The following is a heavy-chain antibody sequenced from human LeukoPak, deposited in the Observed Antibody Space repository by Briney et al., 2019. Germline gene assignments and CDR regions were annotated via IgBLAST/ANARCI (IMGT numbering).Heavy chain of an antibody. J-gene: IGHJ4*02. CDR2: ISAYNGNT. CDR3: ARDRVVGATTGKTNFDY. D-gene: IGHD1-26*01. V-gene: IGHV1-18*01. CDR1: GYTFSNYG. Sequence: GASVKVSCKASGYTFSNYGISWVRQAPGQGLEWMGWISAYNGNTNYAQKLQGRVTMTTDTSTSTAYMELRSLRSDDTAVYYCARDRVVGATTGKTNFDYWGQGTLVTVSS.